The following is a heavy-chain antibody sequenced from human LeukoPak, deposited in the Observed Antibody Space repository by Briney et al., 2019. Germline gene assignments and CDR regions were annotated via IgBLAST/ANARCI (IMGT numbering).Heavy chain of an antibody. CDR1: GYTFAGYY. Sequence: ASVKVSCKASGYTFAGYYMYWVRQAPGQGLEWMGWINPNSGGTNYAQKFQGRVTMTRDTSISTAYMELSRLRSEDTAVYYCARDMFDWLFEDLEIGVSFDSWGQGTLVTVSS. CDR2: INPNSGGT. CDR3: ARDMFDWLFEDLEIGVSFDS. J-gene: IGHJ4*02. D-gene: IGHD3-9*01. V-gene: IGHV1-2*02.